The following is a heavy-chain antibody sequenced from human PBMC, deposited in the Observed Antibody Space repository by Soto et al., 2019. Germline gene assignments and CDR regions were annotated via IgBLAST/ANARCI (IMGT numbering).Heavy chain of an antibody. CDR2: ISSSDNTI. CDR3: AGPPGARGFDP. Sequence: GGSLRLSCAASGFTFSYYYMSWIRQAPGKGLEWVSYISSSDNTIYYADSVKGRFTISRDNAKNSLYLQMNSLRAEDTAVYYCAGPPGARGFDPWGQGTLVTVSS. J-gene: IGHJ5*02. CDR1: GFTFSYYY. V-gene: IGHV3-11*01.